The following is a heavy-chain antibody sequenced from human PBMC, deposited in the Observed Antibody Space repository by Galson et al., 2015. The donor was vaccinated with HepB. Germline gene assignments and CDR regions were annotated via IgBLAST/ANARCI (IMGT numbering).Heavy chain of an antibody. V-gene: IGHV3-66*02. CDR3: ASPGHAFDI. J-gene: IGHJ3*02. CDR1: GFTVSSHY. Sequence: SLRLSCAASGFTVSSHYMRWVRQAPGKGLEWVSVIYSGGSTYYADSVKGRFTISRDNTKNTLYLRMNSLRAEDTAVYYCASPGHAFDIWGQGTMVTVSS. CDR2: IYSGGST.